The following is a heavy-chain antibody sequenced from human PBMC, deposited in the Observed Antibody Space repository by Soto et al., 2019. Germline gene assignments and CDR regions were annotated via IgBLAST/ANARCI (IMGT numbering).Heavy chain of an antibody. CDR2: INHSGST. Sequence: SDTLSLTCTFYGWSFSCYYGSWIRQPPGKGLEWIGEINHSGSTNYNPSLKSRVTISVDTSKNQFSLKLSSVTAADTAVYYCARWGYGDYVTSGFYYGMDVWGQGTTVTVSS. V-gene: IGHV4-34*01. CDR3: ARWGYGDYVTSGFYYGMDV. J-gene: IGHJ6*02. CDR1: GWSFSCYY. D-gene: IGHD4-17*01.